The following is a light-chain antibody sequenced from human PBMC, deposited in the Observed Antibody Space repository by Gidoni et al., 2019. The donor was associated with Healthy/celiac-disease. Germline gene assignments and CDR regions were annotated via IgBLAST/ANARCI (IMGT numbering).Light chain of an antibody. J-gene: IGKJ1*01. V-gene: IGKV3-20*01. Sequence: DIVFPQSPGTLSWPPGERATLSCRASQSVSSNYLAWYQQKPRQAPRPLIHGASSRATGIPDRFSGRGSGTDFTLTISRLEPEDFAVYYCQQYGSSPRTFGQGTKVEIK. CDR3: QQYGSSPRT. CDR2: GAS. CDR1: QSVSSNY.